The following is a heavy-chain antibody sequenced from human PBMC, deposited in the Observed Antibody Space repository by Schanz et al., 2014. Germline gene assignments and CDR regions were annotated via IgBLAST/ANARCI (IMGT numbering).Heavy chain of an antibody. CDR3: ARHNRVWFGKEGC. Sequence: QLQMQTSGPGLVRPWETLSLTCTVSGGSISDSGAYWGWFPQTPGKGLEWIANLFYGGSKYHNPSFESRVTMAVGASNNQSSLGLGSGTAADTGVYYCARHNRVWFGKEGCWGQGTLVTVSS. V-gene: IGHV4-39*01. CDR1: GGSISDSGAY. D-gene: IGHD3-10*01. CDR2: LFYGGSK. J-gene: IGHJ4*02.